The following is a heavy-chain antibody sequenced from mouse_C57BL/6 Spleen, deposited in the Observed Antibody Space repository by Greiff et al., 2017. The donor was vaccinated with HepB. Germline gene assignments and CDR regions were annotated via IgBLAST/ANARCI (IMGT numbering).Heavy chain of an antibody. CDR3: ARDGNGYDEGFAY. D-gene: IGHD2-2*01. CDR1: GFTFSSYA. CDR2: ISDGGSYT. Sequence: EVKLMESGGGLVKPGGSLKLSCAASGFTFSSYAMSWVRQTPEKRLEWVATISDGGSYTYYPDNVKGRFTISRDNAKNNLYLQMSHLKSEDTAMYYCARDGNGYDEGFAYWGQGTLVTVSA. V-gene: IGHV5-4*01. J-gene: IGHJ3*01.